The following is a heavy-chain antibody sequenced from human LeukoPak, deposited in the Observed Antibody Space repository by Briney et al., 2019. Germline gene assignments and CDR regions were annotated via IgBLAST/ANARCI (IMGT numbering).Heavy chain of an antibody. Sequence: ASVKVSCKASGYTFTSYDINWVRQAPGQGLEWMGWINPNSGGTNYAQKFQGRVTMTRDTSISTAYMELSRLRSDDTAVYYCARDPPYYYDSSGYSLAFDIWGQGTMVTVSS. CDR3: ARDPPYYYDSSGYSLAFDI. J-gene: IGHJ3*02. V-gene: IGHV1-2*02. CDR1: GYTFTSYD. D-gene: IGHD3-22*01. CDR2: INPNSGGT.